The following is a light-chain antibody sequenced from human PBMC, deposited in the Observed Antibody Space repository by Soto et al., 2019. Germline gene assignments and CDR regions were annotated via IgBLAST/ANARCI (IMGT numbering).Light chain of an antibody. CDR1: NTNIGNNF. J-gene: IGLJ2*01. CDR3: GTWDSSRSGQVV. CDR2: GND. V-gene: IGLV1-51*01. Sequence: QSVLTQPPSVSAAPGQKVTISCSGTNTNIGNNFVSWYHQHPGTDPKDLIYGNDKRPSAIPARFSGSKYGTSATLGITGLQPGDEDDYYCGTWDSSRSGQVVFGGGTKLTVL.